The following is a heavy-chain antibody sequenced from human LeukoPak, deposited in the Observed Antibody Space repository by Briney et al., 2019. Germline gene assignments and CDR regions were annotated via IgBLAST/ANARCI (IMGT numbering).Heavy chain of an antibody. D-gene: IGHD2-2*02. CDR3: ARELGYCSSTSCYKLGSSSDY. V-gene: IGHV1-46*01. CDR1: GYTFTSYY. J-gene: IGHJ4*02. Sequence: ASVKVSCKASGYTFTSYYMHWVRQAPGQGLEWMGIINPSGGSTSYAQKFQGRVTMTRDTSTSTVYMELSSLRSEDTAVYYCARELGYCSSTSCYKLGSSSDYWGQGPLAPVPS. CDR2: INPSGGST.